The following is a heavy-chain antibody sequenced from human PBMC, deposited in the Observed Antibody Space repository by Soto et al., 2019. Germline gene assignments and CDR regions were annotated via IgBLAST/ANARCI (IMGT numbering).Heavy chain of an antibody. J-gene: IGHJ4*02. CDR2: ISWNSGSI. CDR1: GFTFDDYA. Sequence: GGSLRLSCAASGFTFDDYAMHWVRQAPGKGLEWVSGISWNSGSIGYADSVKGRFTISRDNAKNSLYLQMNSLRAEDTAVYYCAKAPYYDILTGYTAALVFWGQGTLVTVSS. D-gene: IGHD3-9*01. CDR3: AKAPYYDILTGYTAALVF. V-gene: IGHV3-9*01.